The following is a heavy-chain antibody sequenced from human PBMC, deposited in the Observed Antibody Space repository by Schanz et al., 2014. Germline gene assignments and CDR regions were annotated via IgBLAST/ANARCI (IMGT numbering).Heavy chain of an antibody. D-gene: IGHD3-10*01. CDR3: AKGRFGELSAFDI. V-gene: IGHV3-23*04. CDR2: ISGSGGST. J-gene: IGHJ3*02. Sequence: EVQLVESGGGLVQPGGSLRLSCAASGFIFGSSVMAWVRQAPGKGLEWVSAISGSGGSTYYADSVKGRFTISRDNSKNTLYLQMNSLRAEDTAVYYCAKGRFGELSAFDIWGQGTMVTVSS. CDR1: GFIFGSSV.